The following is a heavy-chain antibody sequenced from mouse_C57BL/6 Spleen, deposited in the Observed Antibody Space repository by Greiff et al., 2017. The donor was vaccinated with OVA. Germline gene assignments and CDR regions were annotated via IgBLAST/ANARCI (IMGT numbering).Heavy chain of an antibody. D-gene: IGHD2-1*01. CDR1: GYTFTEYT. V-gene: IGHV1-62-2*01. J-gene: IGHJ1*03. CDR3: ARHEDDYGNYHWYFDV. CDR2: FYPGSGSI. Sequence: QVHVKQSGAELVKPGASVKLSCKASGYTFTEYTIHWVKQRSGQGLEWIGWFYPGSGSIKYNEKFKDKATLTADKSSSTVYMELSRLTSEDSAVYFCARHEDDYGNYHWYFDVWGTGTTVTVSS.